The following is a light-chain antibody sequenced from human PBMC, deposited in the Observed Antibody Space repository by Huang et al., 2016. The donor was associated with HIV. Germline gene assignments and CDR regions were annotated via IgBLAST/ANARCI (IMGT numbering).Light chain of an antibody. CDR3: QQRSNWYT. J-gene: IGKJ2*01. Sequence: EIVLTQSPATLSLSPGERATLSCRASQSVNSYLAWYQQKPGQAPRLLIYDASNRATGIPARFRCRGSGTDFTLTISSLEPEDFAVYYCQQRSNWYTFGQGTKLEIK. CDR1: QSVNSY. V-gene: IGKV3-11*01. CDR2: DAS.